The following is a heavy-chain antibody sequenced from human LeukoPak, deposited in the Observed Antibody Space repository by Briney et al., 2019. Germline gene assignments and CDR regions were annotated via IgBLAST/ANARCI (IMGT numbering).Heavy chain of an antibody. D-gene: IGHD3-22*01. CDR1: GFTFSSYA. J-gene: IGHJ4*02. CDR3: AKSLNYYDSSGPFDY. V-gene: IGHV3-23*01. CDR2: ISGSGGST. Sequence: GGSLRLSCAASGFTFSSYAMSWVRQAPGKGLEWVSAISGSGGSTYYADSVKGRFTISRDNSKNTPYLQMNSLRAEDTAVYYCAKSLNYYDSSGPFDYWGQGTLVTVSS.